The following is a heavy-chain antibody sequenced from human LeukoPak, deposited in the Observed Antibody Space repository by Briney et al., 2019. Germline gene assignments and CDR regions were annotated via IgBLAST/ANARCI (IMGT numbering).Heavy chain of an antibody. D-gene: IGHD3-10*01. J-gene: IGHJ4*02. Sequence: PGGSLRLSCAASGFIISDYWMNWVRQVPGKGLEWVANINEDGSVQDYVNSVRGRLTISRDNAKNSVYLQMNSLRVEDTAVYYCASRESSMARSHWGQGTLVTVSS. CDR3: ASRESSMARSH. V-gene: IGHV3-7*01. CDR1: GFIISDYW. CDR2: INEDGSVQ.